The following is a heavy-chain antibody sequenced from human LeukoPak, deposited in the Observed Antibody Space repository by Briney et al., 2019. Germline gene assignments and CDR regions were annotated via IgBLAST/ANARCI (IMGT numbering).Heavy chain of an antibody. V-gene: IGHV4-34*01. J-gene: IGHJ5*02. CDR2: VSHSGSS. CDR1: GGPFRGFL. Sequence: PETLSLTCAVYGGPFRGFLWSWIRQAPGKGLEWIGEVSHSGSSNYNPSLKSRINISLDTSKSQFSLRLTSVTAADTAVYYCARGIFYGGRNQYIWLDLWGQGTLVTVSS. CDR3: ARGIFYGGRNQYIWLDL. D-gene: IGHD4-23*01.